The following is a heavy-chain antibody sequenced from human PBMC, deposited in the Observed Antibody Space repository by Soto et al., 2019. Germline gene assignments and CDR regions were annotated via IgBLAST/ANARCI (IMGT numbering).Heavy chain of an antibody. Sequence: SETMSVTCTVSDGSSSNYYWSWIRKPPGKGLEWIGYIYYSGSTNYNPPLKSRAIISVDTSKNQFSLRLNSVTAADTAVYYCARTHYDILTGYSYWYFHLWGRGTLVTVSS. D-gene: IGHD3-9*01. CDR1: DGSSSNYY. CDR3: ARTHYDILTGYSYWYFHL. V-gene: IGHV4-59*01. CDR2: IYYSGST. J-gene: IGHJ2*01.